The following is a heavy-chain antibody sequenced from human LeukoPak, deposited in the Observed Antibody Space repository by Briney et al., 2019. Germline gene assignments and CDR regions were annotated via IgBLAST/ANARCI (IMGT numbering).Heavy chain of an antibody. CDR2: ISGSGGST. D-gene: IGHD6-19*01. CDR1: GFAFSSYA. J-gene: IGHJ3*02. V-gene: IGHV3-23*01. Sequence: GGSLRLPCAASGFAFSSYAMSWVRQAPGKGLEWVSAISGSGGSTYYADSVKGRFTISRDNSKNTLYLQMNSLRAEDTAVYYCAKVTSSGWYGAFDIWGQGTMVTVSS. CDR3: AKVTSSGWYGAFDI.